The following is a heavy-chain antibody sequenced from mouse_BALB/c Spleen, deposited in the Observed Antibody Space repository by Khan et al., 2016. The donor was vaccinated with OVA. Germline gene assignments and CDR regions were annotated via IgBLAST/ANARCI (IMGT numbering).Heavy chain of an antibody. CDR1: GYTFTDYA. V-gene: IGHV1S137*01. J-gene: IGHJ2*01. D-gene: IGHD2-3*01. CDR2: ISTYSGNT. CDR3: TSPAYDGYYDY. Sequence: QVRLQQSGPELVRPGVSVKISCKGSGYTFTDYAMHWVKQSHAKSLEWIGLISTYSGNTNYKQKFKGKATMSVEKSSSKAYMELARLTSEDSAIYYCTSPAYDGYYDYWGQGTTLTVSS.